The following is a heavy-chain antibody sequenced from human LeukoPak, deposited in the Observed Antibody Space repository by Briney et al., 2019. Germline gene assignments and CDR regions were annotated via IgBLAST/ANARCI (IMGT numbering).Heavy chain of an antibody. CDR1: GFTFSSYS. Sequence: GGSLRLSCAASGFTFSSYSMNWVRQAPGKGLEWVSAISGSGGSTYYADSVKGRFTISRDNSKNTLYLQMNSLRAEDTAVYYCAKSLRFLEWLLSNLFDYWGQGTLVTVSS. D-gene: IGHD3-3*01. J-gene: IGHJ4*02. CDR3: AKSLRFLEWLLSNLFDY. CDR2: ISGSGGST. V-gene: IGHV3-23*01.